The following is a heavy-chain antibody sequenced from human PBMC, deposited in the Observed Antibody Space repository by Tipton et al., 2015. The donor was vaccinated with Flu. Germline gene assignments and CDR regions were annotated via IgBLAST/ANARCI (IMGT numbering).Heavy chain of an antibody. J-gene: IGHJ6*02. CDR2: IYHSGST. CDR1: GGSFSGYY. V-gene: IGHV4-34*01. Sequence: TLSLTCAVYGGSFSGYYWSWIRQPPGKGLEWIGSIYHSGSTYYNPSLKSRVTISVDTSKNQFSLKLSSVTAADTAVYYCARDAITIFGVAQVYYYGMDVWGQGTTVTVSS. CDR3: ARDAITIFGVAQVYYYGMDV. D-gene: IGHD3-3*01.